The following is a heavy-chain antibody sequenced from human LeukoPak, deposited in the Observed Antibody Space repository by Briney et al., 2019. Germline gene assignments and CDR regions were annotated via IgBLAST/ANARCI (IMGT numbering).Heavy chain of an antibody. CDR1: GFTFNNYW. Sequence: GGSLRLSCAASGFTFNNYWMNWVRQAPGKGLEWVAHIKQDGSEKYYLESVKGRFSISRDNTLNSLYLQMNSLRVDDTAVYYCARDFDYGDYWGQGTRVTVSP. D-gene: IGHD3-3*01. J-gene: IGHJ4*02. V-gene: IGHV3-7*01. CDR3: ARDFDYGDY. CDR2: IKQDGSEK.